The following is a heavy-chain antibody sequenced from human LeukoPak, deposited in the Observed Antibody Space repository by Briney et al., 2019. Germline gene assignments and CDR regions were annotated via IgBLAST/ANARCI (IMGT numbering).Heavy chain of an antibody. D-gene: IGHD1-26*01. V-gene: IGHV1-18*01. CDR3: ARDESSGSYYFDY. CDR1: GYSFSSYG. J-gene: IGHJ4*02. Sequence: APVKVSCKASGYSFSSYGISWVRQAPGQGLEWMGWISAYNGNTKYAQKLQGRVTMTTDTSTSTAYMELRSLRSDDTAVYYCARDESSGSYYFDYWGQGTLVTVSS. CDR2: ISAYNGNT.